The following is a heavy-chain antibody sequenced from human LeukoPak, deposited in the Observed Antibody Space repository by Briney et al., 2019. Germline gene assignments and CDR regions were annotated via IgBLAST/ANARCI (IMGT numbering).Heavy chain of an antibody. CDR2: ISGSGGST. D-gene: IGHD2-2*01. J-gene: IGHJ4*02. Sequence: GGSLRLSCAASGFTFSSDAMSWVRQAPGKGLEWVSAISGSGGSTYYADSVKGRFTISRDNSKNTLYLQMNSLRAEDTAVYYCAKDSCSSTSCRGYFDCWGQGTLVTVSS. CDR1: GFTFSSDA. V-gene: IGHV3-23*01. CDR3: AKDSCSSTSCRGYFDC.